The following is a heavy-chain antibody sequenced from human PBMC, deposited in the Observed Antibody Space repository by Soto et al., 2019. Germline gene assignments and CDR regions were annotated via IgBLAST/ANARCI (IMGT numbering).Heavy chain of an antibody. J-gene: IGHJ6*02. CDR3: AYVHGSPGYQGLDV. CDR1: GLTFSKYW. V-gene: IGHV3-7*03. CDR2: IKHDGSEK. D-gene: IGHD3-10*01. Sequence: GGSLRLSCATSGLTFSKYWMTWVRQAPGKGLEWVATIKHDGSEKSNLDSVEGRFTISSDNAKTSLSLKMNSLRVEDTAVYFCAYVHGSPGYQGLDVWGQGTTVTVSS.